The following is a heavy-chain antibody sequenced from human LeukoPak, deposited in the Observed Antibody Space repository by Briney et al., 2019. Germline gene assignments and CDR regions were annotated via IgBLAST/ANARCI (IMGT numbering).Heavy chain of an antibody. D-gene: IGHD3-10*01. CDR2: IGTAGDT. V-gene: IGHV3-13*01. CDR1: GFTFSSYD. Sequence: GGSLRLSCAASGFTFSSYDMHWVRQATGKGLEWVSAIGTAGDTYYPGSVKGRFTISRENAKNSLYLQMNSLRAGDTAVYYCARGLSGSVSLWTYSHGSGNFYYGMDVWGQGTTVTVSS. J-gene: IGHJ6*02. CDR3: ARGLSGSVSLWTYSHGSGNFYYGMDV.